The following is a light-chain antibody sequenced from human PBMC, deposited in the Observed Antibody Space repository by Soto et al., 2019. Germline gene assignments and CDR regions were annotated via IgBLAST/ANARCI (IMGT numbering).Light chain of an antibody. V-gene: IGKV1-12*01. CDR1: QGINSG. Sequence: DIQMTQSPSSVSASVGDRVTITCRASQGINSGLAWYQQKPGKAPKLLIYGATSLQRGVPSRFSGSGSGTDFTLTINTLQPEDFATYYCQQANSFPWAFGQGTKVDIK. J-gene: IGKJ1*01. CDR3: QQANSFPWA. CDR2: GAT.